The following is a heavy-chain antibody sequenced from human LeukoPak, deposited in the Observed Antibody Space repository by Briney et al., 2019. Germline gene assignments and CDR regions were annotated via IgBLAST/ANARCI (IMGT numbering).Heavy chain of an antibody. J-gene: IGHJ4*02. CDR2: ISTYSGNT. CDR3: ARGGSRVVTYGNFDY. CDR1: GYTFISYA. D-gene: IGHD2-21*02. V-gene: IGHV1-18*01. Sequence: ASVKVSCKASGYTFISYAISWVRQAPGQGLEWMGWISTYSGNTNYAQKLQGRITMTTETSTSTAYMELRSLRSDDTAVYYCARGGSRVVTYGNFDYWGQGTLVTVSS.